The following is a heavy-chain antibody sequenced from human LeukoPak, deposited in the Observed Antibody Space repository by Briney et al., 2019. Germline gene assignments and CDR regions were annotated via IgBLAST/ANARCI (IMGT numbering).Heavy chain of an antibody. CDR3: AKVSTLCSSTSCYSYYFDY. Sequence: GGSLRLSCAASGFTFSSYAMSWVRQAPGKGLEWVSAISGSGGSTYYADSVKGRFTISRDNSKNTLYLQMNGLRAEDTVVYYCAKVSTLCSSTSCYSYYFDYWGQGTLVTVSS. CDR1: GFTFSSYA. V-gene: IGHV3-23*01. CDR2: ISGSGGST. J-gene: IGHJ4*02. D-gene: IGHD2-2*01.